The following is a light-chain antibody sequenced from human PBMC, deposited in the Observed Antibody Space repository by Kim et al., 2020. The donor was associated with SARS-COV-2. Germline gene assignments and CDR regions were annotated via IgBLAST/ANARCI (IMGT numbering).Light chain of an antibody. V-gene: IGKV1-16*02. Sequence: DIQMTQSPSSLSASVGDRVTITCRASEGIGNSLAWFQQKPGNAPRSLIYAASTLQSGVPSNFSGSGSGTDFTLTISSLQPEDFATYCCQQYNSYPLTFGGGTKVDIK. CDR2: AAS. J-gene: IGKJ4*01. CDR3: QQYNSYPLT. CDR1: EGIGNS.